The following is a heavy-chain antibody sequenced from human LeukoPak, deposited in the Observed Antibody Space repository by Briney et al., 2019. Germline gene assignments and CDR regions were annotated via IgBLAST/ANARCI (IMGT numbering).Heavy chain of an antibody. CDR3: ARVRDYYYYYMDV. V-gene: IGHV3-7*01. J-gene: IGHJ6*03. CDR2: IKQDGSEK. CDR1: GFTFSSYW. Sequence: GGSLRLSCAASGFTFSSYWMSWVRQAPGKGLEWVANIKQDGSEKYYVDSVKGRFTISRDNAKNSLYLQMNNLRAEDTAVYYCARVRDYYYYYMDVWGKGTTVTVSS. D-gene: IGHD3-3*01.